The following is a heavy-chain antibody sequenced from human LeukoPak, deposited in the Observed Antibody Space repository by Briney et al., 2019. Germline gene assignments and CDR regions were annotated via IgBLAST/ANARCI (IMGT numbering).Heavy chain of an antibody. Sequence: PSETLSLTCTVSGGSISSSSYYWGWIRQPPGKGLEWIGSIYYSGSTYYNPSLKSRVTISVDTSKNQFSLKLSSVTAADTAVHYCAIGGDSSSSSIDYWGQGTLVTVSS. J-gene: IGHJ4*02. CDR2: IYYSGST. V-gene: IGHV4-39*01. CDR1: GGSISSSSYY. CDR3: AIGGDSSSSSIDY. D-gene: IGHD6-6*01.